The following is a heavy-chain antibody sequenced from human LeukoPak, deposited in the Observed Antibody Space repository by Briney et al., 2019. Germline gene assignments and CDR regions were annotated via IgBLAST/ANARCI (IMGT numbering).Heavy chain of an antibody. CDR3: ARRERQSANYYYFDY. CDR1: GFTFTRYG. Sequence: PGGSLRLSCAASGFTFTRYGMVWVRQDPGKGLEWVSYISGSTSAVYYADSVRGRFTISRDNAKNSLYLQMNSLRDDDTAVYYCARRERQSANYYYFDYWGQGTLVTVSS. D-gene: IGHD4/OR15-4a*01. V-gene: IGHV3-48*02. CDR2: ISGSTSAV. J-gene: IGHJ4*02.